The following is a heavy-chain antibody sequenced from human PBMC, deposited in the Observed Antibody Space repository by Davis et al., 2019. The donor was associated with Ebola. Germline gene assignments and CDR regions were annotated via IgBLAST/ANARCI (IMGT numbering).Heavy chain of an antibody. Sequence: PGGTLRLSCAASGFNSNDHAMHRVRQTPAQGREWVSGISWHSRTVGYADSVRGRFTISRDSAKKSVYLQMNSLRTDDTAFYYCTRVTAGMATHWGQGTLVTVSS. CDR2: ISWHSRTV. CDR1: GFNSNDHA. D-gene: IGHD5-24*01. CDR3: TRVTAGMATH. J-gene: IGHJ4*02. V-gene: IGHV3-9*02.